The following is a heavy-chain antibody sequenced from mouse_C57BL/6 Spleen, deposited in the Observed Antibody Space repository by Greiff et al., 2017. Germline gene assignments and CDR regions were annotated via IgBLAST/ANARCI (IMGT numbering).Heavy chain of an antibody. CDR2: INPNNGGT. CDR1: GYTFTDYN. J-gene: IGHJ2*01. D-gene: IGHD3-2*02. V-gene: IGHV1-18*01. Sequence: LVKPGASVKIPCKASGYTFTDYNMDWVKQSHGKSLEWIGDINPNNGGTIYNQKFKGKATLTVDKSSSTAYMELRSLTSEDTAVYYCARSSSGWDYWGQGTTLTVSS. CDR3: ARSSSGWDY.